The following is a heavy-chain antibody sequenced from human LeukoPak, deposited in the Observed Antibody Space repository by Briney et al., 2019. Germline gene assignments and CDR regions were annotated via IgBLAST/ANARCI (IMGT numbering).Heavy chain of an antibody. CDR1: GGSFSGYY. CDR3: ARGVCRYCTNGVCYTVYYYYYMDV. Sequence: PSETLSLTCAVYGGSFSGYYWSWIRQPPGKGLEWIGEINHSGSTNYNPSLKSRVTISVDTSKNQFSLKLSSVTAADTAVYYCARGVCRYCTNGVCYTVYYYYYMDVWGKGTTVTVSS. CDR2: INHSGST. J-gene: IGHJ6*03. V-gene: IGHV4-34*01. D-gene: IGHD2-8*01.